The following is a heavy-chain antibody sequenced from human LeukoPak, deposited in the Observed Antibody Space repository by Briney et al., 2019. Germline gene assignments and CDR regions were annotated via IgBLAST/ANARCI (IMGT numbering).Heavy chain of an antibody. D-gene: IGHD5-18*01. CDR1: GGTFSSYA. J-gene: IGHJ6*02. Sequence: GASVKVSCKASGGTFSSYAISWVRQAPGQGLEWMGRIIPILGIANYAQKFQGRVTITADKSTSTAYMELSSLRSEDTAVYYCAHAAMVRGLYYYYGMDVWGQGTTVTVS. V-gene: IGHV1-69*04. CDR3: AHAAMVRGLYYYYGMDV. CDR2: IIPILGIA.